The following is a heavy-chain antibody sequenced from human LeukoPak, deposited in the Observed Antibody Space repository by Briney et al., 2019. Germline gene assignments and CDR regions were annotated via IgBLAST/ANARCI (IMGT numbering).Heavy chain of an antibody. CDR1: GYTFTTYD. V-gene: IGHV1-8*01. D-gene: IGHD2-21*01. J-gene: IGHJ4*02. CDR2: MNPNSGNT. CDR3: ARVAGNCGGDCYRLVY. Sequence: ASVKVSCKASGYTFTTYDINWVRQATGQGLEWMAWMNPNSGNTGYAQKFQGRVNMTRNTSISTAYMELSSLRSEDTAVYYCARVAGNCGGDCYRLVYWGQGTLVTVAS.